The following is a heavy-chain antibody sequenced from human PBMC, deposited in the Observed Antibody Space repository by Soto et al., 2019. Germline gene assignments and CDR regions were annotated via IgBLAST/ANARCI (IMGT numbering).Heavy chain of an antibody. Sequence: EVQMVESGGGLVQPGGSLRLSCAASGVSFSSFWMTWVRQSPGKGLDWVANINEAGSENHYADSVKGRFTISRDHAENSLFLQMSSLLAEDTAVYYCARGRGMGLWGQGTTVIVSS. J-gene: IGHJ6*02. CDR1: GVSFSSFW. CDR3: ARGRGMGL. CDR2: INEAGSEN. V-gene: IGHV3-7*03.